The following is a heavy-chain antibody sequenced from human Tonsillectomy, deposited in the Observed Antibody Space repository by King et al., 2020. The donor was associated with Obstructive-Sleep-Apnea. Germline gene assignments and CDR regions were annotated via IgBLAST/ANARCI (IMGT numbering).Heavy chain of an antibody. CDR2: ISSSSSYI. CDR3: ARDERDIAVAGTDY. CDR1: GFTFSSYS. D-gene: IGHD6-19*01. J-gene: IGHJ4*02. Sequence: EVQLVESGGGLVKPGGSLRLSCAASGFTFSSYSMNWVRQAPGKGLEWVSSISSSSSYIYYADSVKGRFTISRDNAKNSLYLQMNSLRAEDTAVYYCARDERDIAVAGTDYWGQGTLVTVSS. V-gene: IGHV3-21*01.